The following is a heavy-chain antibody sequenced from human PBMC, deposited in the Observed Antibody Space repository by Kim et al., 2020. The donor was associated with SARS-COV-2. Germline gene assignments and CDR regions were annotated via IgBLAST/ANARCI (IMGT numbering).Heavy chain of an antibody. D-gene: IGHD3-9*01. CDR1: GFTFSNAW. CDR3: TTGDDILTGYSYDY. CDR2: IKSKTDGGTT. Sequence: GGSLRLSCAASGFTFSNAWMSWVRQAPGKGLEWVGRIKSKTDGGTTDYAAPVKGRFTISRDDSKNTLYLQMNSLKTEDTAVYYCTTGDDILTGYSYDYWGQGTLVTVSS. V-gene: IGHV3-15*01. J-gene: IGHJ4*02.